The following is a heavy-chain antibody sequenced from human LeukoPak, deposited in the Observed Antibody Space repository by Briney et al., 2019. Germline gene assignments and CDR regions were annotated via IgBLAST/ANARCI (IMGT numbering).Heavy chain of an antibody. V-gene: IGHV3-7*05. J-gene: IGHJ4*02. Sequence: GGSLRLSCAASGFTFSSYWMSWVRQAPGKGLEWVANIKQDGSEKYYVDSVKGRFTISRDNAKNSLYLQTNSLRAEDTAVYYCASTSSGWYGDYWGQGTLVTVSS. CDR2: IKQDGSEK. CDR3: ASTSSGWYGDY. CDR1: GFTFSSYW. D-gene: IGHD6-19*01.